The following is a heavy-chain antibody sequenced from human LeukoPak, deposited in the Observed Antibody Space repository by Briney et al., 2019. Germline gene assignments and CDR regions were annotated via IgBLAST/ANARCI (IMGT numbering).Heavy chain of an antibody. V-gene: IGHV1-2*02. J-gene: IGHJ4*02. CDR2: INPNSGGT. Sequence: ASVKVSCKASGYTFIGYYMHWVRQAPGQGLEWMGWINPNSGGTNYAQKFQGRVTMTRDTSISTAYMVLSSLRSDDTAVYYCARARPPPSVVGGLCDYWGQGTLVTVSS. D-gene: IGHD2-15*01. CDR3: ARARPPPSVVGGLCDY. CDR1: GYTFIGYY.